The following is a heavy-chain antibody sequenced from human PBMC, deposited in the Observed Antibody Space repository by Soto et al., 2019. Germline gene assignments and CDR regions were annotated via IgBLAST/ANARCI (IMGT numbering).Heavy chain of an antibody. D-gene: IGHD6-13*01. J-gene: IGHJ4*02. Sequence: SGPTLGNPPQTLTHACTGPGFPIPHAKKGGSWIRQPPGKALEGVAHIFSNDANSYSTSLKSRLTISKDTSKSQVVLTMTNMDPVDTATYYCSLIGGIAAAGPWSWGQGTLVTVSS. CDR1: GFPIPHAKKG. V-gene: IGHV2-26*01. CDR2: IFSNDAN. CDR3: SLIGGIAAAGPWS.